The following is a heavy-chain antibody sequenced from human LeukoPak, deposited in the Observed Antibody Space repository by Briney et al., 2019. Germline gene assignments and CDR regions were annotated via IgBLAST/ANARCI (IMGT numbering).Heavy chain of an antibody. CDR3: AKSAGFCSDGSCYPAKYYFDY. Sequence: GGSLRLSCAASGFTFSSYGMHWVRQAPGKGLEWVAVISYDGSNKYYADSVKGRFTISRDNSKNTLYLQMNSLRAEDTAVYFCAKSAGFCSDGSCYPAKYYFDYWGQGTLVTVSS. CDR1: GFTFSSYG. D-gene: IGHD2-15*01. V-gene: IGHV3-30*18. CDR2: ISYDGSNK. J-gene: IGHJ4*02.